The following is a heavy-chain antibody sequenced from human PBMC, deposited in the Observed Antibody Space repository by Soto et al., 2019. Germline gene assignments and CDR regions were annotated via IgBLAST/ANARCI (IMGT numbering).Heavy chain of an antibody. D-gene: IGHD1-7*01. CDR3: AKEGVTGTTWPWGYYYYGMDV. V-gene: IGHV3-30*18. J-gene: IGHJ6*01. CDR2: ISYDGSNK. Sequence: GGSLRLSCAASGFTFSSYGMHWVRQAPGKGLDWVAVISYDGSNKYYADSVKGRFTISRDNSKNTLYLQMNSLRAEDTAVYYCAKEGVTGTTWPWGYYYYGMDVWGQGTTVTGSS. CDR1: GFTFSSYG.